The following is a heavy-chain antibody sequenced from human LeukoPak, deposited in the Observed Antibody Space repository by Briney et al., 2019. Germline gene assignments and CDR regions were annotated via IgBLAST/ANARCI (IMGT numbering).Heavy chain of an antibody. Sequence: SETLSLTCAVYGGSFSGYYWSWIRQPPGKGLEWIGVINHSGSTNYNPSLKSRVTISVDTSKNQFSLKLSSVTAADTAVYYCARSHSSGYEGWFDPWGQGTLVTVSS. V-gene: IGHV4-34*01. J-gene: IGHJ5*02. CDR3: ARSHSSGYEGWFDP. D-gene: IGHD3-22*01. CDR1: GGSFSGYY. CDR2: INHSGST.